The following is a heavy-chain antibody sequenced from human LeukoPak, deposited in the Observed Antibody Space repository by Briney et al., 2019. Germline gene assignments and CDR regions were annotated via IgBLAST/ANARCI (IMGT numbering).Heavy chain of an antibody. J-gene: IGHJ4*02. CDR2: ISGSGGST. CDR1: GFTFSSYS. V-gene: IGHV3-23*01. CDR3: AKALEGATRPGY. D-gene: IGHD1-26*01. Sequence: GGSLRLSCAASGFTFSSYSMNWVRQAPGRGLEWVSAISGSGGSTYYADSVKGRFTISRDNSQNIVYLQMNNLRAEDTALYYCAKALEGATRPGYWGQGTLVTVSS.